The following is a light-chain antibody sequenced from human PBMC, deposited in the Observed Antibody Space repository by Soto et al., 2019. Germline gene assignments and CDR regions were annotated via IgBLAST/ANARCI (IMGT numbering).Light chain of an antibody. CDR1: SSNIGAGYD. Sequence: QPVLTQPPSVSGAPGQRVTISCTGSSSNIGAGYDVHWYQQLPGTAPKLLIYGNSNRPSGVPDRFSGSKSGTSASLAITGLQAEDEADYYCQSYDSSLSGSVFGGGTKVTFL. CDR2: GNS. CDR3: QSYDSSLSGSV. J-gene: IGLJ2*01. V-gene: IGLV1-40*01.